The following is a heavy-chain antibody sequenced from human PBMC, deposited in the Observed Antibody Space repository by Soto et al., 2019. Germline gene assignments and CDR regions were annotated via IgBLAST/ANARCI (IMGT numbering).Heavy chain of an antibody. CDR2: ISGSGGST. J-gene: IGHJ3*02. CDR3: AKAERLGALVHAFDI. Sequence: PGGSLRLSCAASRFTFSSYAMSWVRQAPGKGLEWVSAISGSGGSTDSADSVKGRFTISRDNSKKTLYLQMSSLRAEDTAVYYCAKAERLGALVHAFDIWGQGTMVTVSS. CDR1: RFTFSSYA. V-gene: IGHV3-23*01. D-gene: IGHD1-26*01.